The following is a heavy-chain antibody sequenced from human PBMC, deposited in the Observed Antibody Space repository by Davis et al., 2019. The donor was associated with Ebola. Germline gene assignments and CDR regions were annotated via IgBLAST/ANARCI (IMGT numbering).Heavy chain of an antibody. V-gene: IGHV3-23*01. D-gene: IGHD5-12*01. CDR1: GFTFRAYA. CDR3: ASLRGYSGYELDY. CDR2: ISVTGGHA. Sequence: GESLKISCAASGFTFRAYAMSWVCQAPGKGLEWVAAISVTGGHAFYADSVKGRFTISRDNYKNSLFLEMNSLRAEDTAVYYCASLRGYSGYELDYWGQGTLVTVSS. J-gene: IGHJ4*02.